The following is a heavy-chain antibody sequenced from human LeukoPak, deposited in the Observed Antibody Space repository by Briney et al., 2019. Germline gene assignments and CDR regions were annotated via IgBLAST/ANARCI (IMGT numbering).Heavy chain of an antibody. Sequence: SETLSLTCTVSGDSMSDYFWTWIRQPPGKGLEWIGYAADSGSTNYNPSLKSRVTISVDTSKNQVSLKLSSVTAADTDVYYCARTTEAHSWRTRYYDYYMDVWGKGTTVTVSS. J-gene: IGHJ6*03. CDR2: AADSGST. CDR1: GDSMSDYF. CDR3: ARTTEAHSWRTRYYDYYMDV. D-gene: IGHD6-13*01. V-gene: IGHV4-59*01.